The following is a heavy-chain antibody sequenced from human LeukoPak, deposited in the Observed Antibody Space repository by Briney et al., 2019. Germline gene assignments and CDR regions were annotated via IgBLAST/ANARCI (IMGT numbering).Heavy chain of an antibody. D-gene: IGHD3-10*01. V-gene: IGHV3-74*01. CDR3: ARGGVPASQDS. CDR2: INADGSIT. J-gene: IGHJ5*02. Sequence: GGSLTLSCTVSGFVFRNYYMHWVRQAPGKGLVWVSHINADGSITSHADSVKGRFTISRDNAKSTLYLQMNSLRPGDTAVYYCARGGVPASQDSWGQGTLVTVSS. CDR1: GFVFRNYY.